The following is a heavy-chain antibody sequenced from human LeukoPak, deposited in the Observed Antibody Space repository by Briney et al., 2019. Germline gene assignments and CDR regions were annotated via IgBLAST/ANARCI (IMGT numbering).Heavy chain of an antibody. D-gene: IGHD3-22*01. CDR1: GGSFSGYY. V-gene: IGHV4-34*01. Sequence: SETLSLTCAVYGGSFSGYYWSWIRQPPGKGLEWIDEINHSGSTNYNPSLKSRVTILVDTSKNQFSLRVRSLTAADTAVYYCARAKEVVRFDPWGQGTLVTVSS. J-gene: IGHJ5*02. CDR3: ARAKEVVRFDP. CDR2: INHSGST.